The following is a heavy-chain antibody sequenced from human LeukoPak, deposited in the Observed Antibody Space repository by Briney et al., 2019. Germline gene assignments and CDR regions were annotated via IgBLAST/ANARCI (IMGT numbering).Heavy chain of an antibody. CDR2: IRSKANSYAT. Sequence: GGSLRLSCAASGFTFSDSAIHWVRQASGKGLEWVGRIRSKANSYATAYAASVKGRFTFSRDDSKNTAYLQMNSLKTEDTAVYYCAGGQMDYYGMDVWGRGTTVTASS. J-gene: IGHJ6*02. CDR3: AGGQMDYYGMDV. V-gene: IGHV3-73*01. CDR1: GFTFSDSA. D-gene: IGHD4-23*01.